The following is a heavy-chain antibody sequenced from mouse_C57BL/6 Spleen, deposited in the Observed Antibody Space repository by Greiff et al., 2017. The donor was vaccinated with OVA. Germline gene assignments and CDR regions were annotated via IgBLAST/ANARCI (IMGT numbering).Heavy chain of an antibody. CDR1: GFNIKDYY. J-gene: IGHJ1*03. Sequence: VQLQQSGAELVKPGASVKLSCTASGFNIKDYYMHWVKQRTEQGLEWIGRIDPEDGETKYAPKFQGKATITADTSSNTAYLQLSSLTSEDTAVDYCDYYGSSSPWYFDVWGTGTTVTVSS. D-gene: IGHD1-1*01. CDR3: DYYGSSSPWYFDV. V-gene: IGHV14-2*01. CDR2: IDPEDGET.